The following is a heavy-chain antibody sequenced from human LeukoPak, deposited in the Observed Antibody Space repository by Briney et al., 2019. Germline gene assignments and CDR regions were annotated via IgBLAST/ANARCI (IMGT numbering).Heavy chain of an antibody. V-gene: IGHV3-74*01. CDR3: GRDNNYKVDV. CDR1: GFSFSNYW. CDR2: IKNDGSIT. Sequence: GSLTLSCAASGFSFSNYWMVWVRQAPGKGLVWVSNIKNDGSITNYADSVKGRSTISRDNAKNTLYLQMNSLRAEDTAVYYCGRDNNYKVDVWGKGTTVT. D-gene: IGHD4-11*01. J-gene: IGHJ6*03.